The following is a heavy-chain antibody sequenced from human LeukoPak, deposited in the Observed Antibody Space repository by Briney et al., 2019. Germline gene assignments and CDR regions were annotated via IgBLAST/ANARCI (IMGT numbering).Heavy chain of an antibody. CDR2: INTDGSST. J-gene: IGHJ6*02. Sequence: GGSLRLSCAASGFTFSRYWMHWVRQAPGKGLVWVSRINTDGSSTTYADSVKGRFTISRDNSINTLYLQMNGLRAEDTAVYYCARVHSSGFYGLDVWGHGTTVTVSS. D-gene: IGHD3-22*01. CDR3: ARVHSSGFYGLDV. V-gene: IGHV3-74*01. CDR1: GFTFSRYW.